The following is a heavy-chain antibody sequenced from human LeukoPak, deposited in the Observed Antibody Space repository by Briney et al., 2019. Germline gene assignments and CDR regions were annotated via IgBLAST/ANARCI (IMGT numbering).Heavy chain of an antibody. CDR2: IYYSGSI. V-gene: IGHV4-59*01. CDR1: GGSISRYY. J-gene: IGHJ2*01. Sequence: SETLSLTCTVSGGSISRYYWSWIRQPPGKGLEWIGYIYYSGSIKYNPSLKSRVTISVDTSKNQFSLKLSSVTAADTAVYYCARPVTELTDWYFDLWGRGTLVTVSS. CDR3: ARPVTELTDWYFDL. D-gene: IGHD1-7*01.